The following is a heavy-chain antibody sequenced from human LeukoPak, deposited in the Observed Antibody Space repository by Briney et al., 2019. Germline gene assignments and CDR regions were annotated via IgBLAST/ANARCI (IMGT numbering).Heavy chain of an antibody. D-gene: IGHD3-10*01. V-gene: IGHV3-30*03. CDR2: ISYDGSNK. CDR1: GFTFTTYG. J-gene: IGHJ6*02. Sequence: GRSLRLSCAASGFTFTTYGMHWVRQAPGKGLEWVAVISYDGSNKFYADSVKGRFTISRDNSKNTLYLQMNSLRAEDTAVYYCARVVEEVIMFRGVKDYYYYGLDVWGQGTTVTVSS. CDR3: ARVVEEVIMFRGVKDYYYYGLDV.